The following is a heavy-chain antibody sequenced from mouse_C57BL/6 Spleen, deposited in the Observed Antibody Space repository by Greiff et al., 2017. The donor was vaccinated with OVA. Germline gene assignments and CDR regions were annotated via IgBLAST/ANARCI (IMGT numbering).Heavy chain of an antibody. Sequence: VQLQQSGAELVRPGASVTLSCKASGYTFTDYEMHWVKQTPVHGLEWIGAIDPETGGTAYNQKFKGKAILTADKSSSTAYMELRSLTSEDSAVYYCTRRYGNYLFDDWGQGTTLTVSS. V-gene: IGHV1-15*01. CDR2: IDPETGGT. J-gene: IGHJ2*01. D-gene: IGHD2-1*01. CDR3: TRRYGNYLFDD. CDR1: GYTFTDYE.